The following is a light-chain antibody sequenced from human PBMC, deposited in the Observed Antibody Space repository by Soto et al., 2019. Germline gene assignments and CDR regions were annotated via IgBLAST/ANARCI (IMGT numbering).Light chain of an antibody. Sequence: EIVLTQSPGILSLSPGERATLSCRASQSVSNDFLAWYQQKPGQAPRLLISDASDRATGIPDRFSGSGSGTDFALTINSLEPEDFAVYYCQQRSNWPTTFGQGTKVDIK. CDR1: QSVSNDF. J-gene: IGKJ1*01. CDR2: DAS. V-gene: IGKV3-11*01. CDR3: QQRSNWPTT.